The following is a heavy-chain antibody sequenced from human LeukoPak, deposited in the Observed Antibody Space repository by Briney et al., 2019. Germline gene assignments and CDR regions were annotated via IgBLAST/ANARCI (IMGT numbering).Heavy chain of an antibody. D-gene: IGHD2-2*01. V-gene: IGHV1-8*01. CDR3: ARGSVDCSSTSCYPEAFDI. J-gene: IGHJ3*02. CDR2: MNPNSGNT. Sequence: ASVKVSCKASGYTFTSYDINWVRQATGQGLEWMGWMNPNSGNTGYAQKFQGRVTMTRDTSISTAYMELSRLRSDDTAVYYCARGSVDCSSTSCYPEAFDIWGQGTMVTVSS. CDR1: GYTFTSYD.